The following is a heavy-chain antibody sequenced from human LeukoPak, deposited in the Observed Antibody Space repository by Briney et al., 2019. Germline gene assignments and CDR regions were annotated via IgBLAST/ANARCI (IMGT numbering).Heavy chain of an antibody. D-gene: IGHD6-19*01. J-gene: IGHJ3*02. CDR1: GFTFSSYA. CDR2: ISYDGSNK. CDR3: ARARGQWLADAFDI. V-gene: IGHV3-30-3*01. Sequence: EGSLRLSCAASGFTFSSYAMHWVRQAPGKGLEWVAVISYDGSNKYYADSVKGRFTISRDNSKNTLYLQMNSLRAEDTAVYYCARARGQWLADAFDIWGQGTMVTVSS.